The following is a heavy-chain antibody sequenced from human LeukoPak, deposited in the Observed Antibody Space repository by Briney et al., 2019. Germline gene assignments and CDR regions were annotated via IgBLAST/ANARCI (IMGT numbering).Heavy chain of an antibody. V-gene: IGHV1-18*04. J-gene: IGHJ4*02. CDR3: ARDPQPAAFPLDY. D-gene: IGHD2-2*01. Sequence: AAVTVSCQACGYTFTSYGISWVRQAPGQGLEWMGWISAYNGNTNYAQKLQGRVTMTTDTSTSTAYMELRSLRSDDTAVYYCARDPQPAAFPLDYWGQGTLVTVSS. CDR2: ISAYNGNT. CDR1: GYTFTSYG.